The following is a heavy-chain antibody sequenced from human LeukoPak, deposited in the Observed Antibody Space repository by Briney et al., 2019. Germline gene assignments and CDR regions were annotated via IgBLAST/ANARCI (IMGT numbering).Heavy chain of an antibody. V-gene: IGHV3-7*01. CDR2: VKPDGNEK. Sequence: GGSLRLSCGVSGFTFSSYWMTWARQAPGRGLEWVATVKPDGNEKFYVDSVKGRFTISRDNAKNSLYLQMNSLRAEDTAVYYCARDLRFLGYWGQGTLVTVSS. CDR3: ARDLRFLGY. CDR1: GFTFSSYW. J-gene: IGHJ4*02. D-gene: IGHD3-3*01.